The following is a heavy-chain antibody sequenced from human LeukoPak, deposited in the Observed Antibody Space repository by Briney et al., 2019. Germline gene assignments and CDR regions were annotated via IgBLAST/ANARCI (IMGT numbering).Heavy chain of an antibody. CDR1: GGSITDYY. D-gene: IGHD6-6*01. J-gene: IGHJ3*02. CDR2: MYYSGRT. CDR3: TRVGGSASVLSAFDI. V-gene: IGHV4-59*01. Sequence: SETLSLTCTVSGGSITDYYWSWIQQPPGKGLEWIGFMYYSGRTNYNPSLKSRVTISEDTSKNQISLKLNSVTAADTTVYYCTRVGGSASVLSAFDIWGQGTVVTVSS.